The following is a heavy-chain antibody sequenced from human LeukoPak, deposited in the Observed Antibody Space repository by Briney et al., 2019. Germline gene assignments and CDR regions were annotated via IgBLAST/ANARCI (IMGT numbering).Heavy chain of an antibody. J-gene: IGHJ6*02. CDR2: IYYSGST. D-gene: IGHD1-7*01. Sequence: RSETLSLTCTVSGGSISSYYWSWIRQPPGKGLEWIGYIYYSGSTNYNPSLKSRVTISVDASKNQFSLKLSSVIAADTAVYYCARDNWNYGSSMDVWGQGTTVTVSS. CDR3: ARDNWNYGSSMDV. V-gene: IGHV4-59*01. CDR1: GGSISSYY.